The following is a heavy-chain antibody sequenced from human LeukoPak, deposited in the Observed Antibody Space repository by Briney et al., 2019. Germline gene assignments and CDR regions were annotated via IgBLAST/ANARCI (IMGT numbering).Heavy chain of an antibody. CDR3: ARNEDSGSYFPSWFDR. D-gene: IGHD3-10*01. CDR1: GGSIGSSKW. CDR2: IHHGGST. Sequence: SETLSLTCAVSGGSIGSSKWWRWVRQPPGKGLEWIGKIHHGGSTNSNPSLKGRVTISVDKSKNQFSLRLTSVTAADTAMYYCARNEDSGSYFPSWFDRWGQGALVTVSS. J-gene: IGHJ5*02. V-gene: IGHV4-4*02.